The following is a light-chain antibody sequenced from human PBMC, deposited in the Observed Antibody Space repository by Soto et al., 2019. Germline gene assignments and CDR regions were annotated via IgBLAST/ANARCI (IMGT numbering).Light chain of an antibody. CDR3: QHYNDWPPTWT. Sequence: EIVMTQSPATLSVSPGERATLSCRASQSVSSKLAWYQQKPGQAPRVLIYGASTRATGIPARFSGSGSGTEFTLTISSLQTEDFAVYYCQHYNDWPPTWTFGQGT. CDR1: QSVSSK. J-gene: IGKJ1*01. V-gene: IGKV3-15*01. CDR2: GAS.